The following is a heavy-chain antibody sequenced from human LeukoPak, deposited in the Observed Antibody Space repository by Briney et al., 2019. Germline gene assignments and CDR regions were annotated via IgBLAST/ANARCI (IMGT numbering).Heavy chain of an antibody. Sequence: GGCLRLACAVSGLTFSTSGVSWVRQAPGKGLGWGASMKQDGSEKYYVDSVKRRLAISRDNAKKSMYLQMTSLRAEDTAVYYCARDTWLSVPQRAFDIWGQGTMVTVSS. V-gene: IGHV3-7*01. D-gene: IGHD2-2*01. CDR1: GLTFSTSG. CDR3: ARDTWLSVPQRAFDI. CDR2: MKQDGSEK. J-gene: IGHJ3*02.